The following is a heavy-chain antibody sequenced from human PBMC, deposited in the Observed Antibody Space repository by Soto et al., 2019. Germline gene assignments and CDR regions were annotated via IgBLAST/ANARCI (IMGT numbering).Heavy chain of an antibody. CDR1: GFTFSSYA. D-gene: IGHD2-15*01. V-gene: IGHV3-30-3*01. Sequence: QVQLVESGGGVVQPGRSLRLSCAASGFTFSSYAMYWVRQAPGKGLEWVAVISYDGNNKHYADSVKGRFTISRDNSKNTRLLQMNSLSAEGTAVYFCARAGWVGGSCDTLVGLRYGMDVWGQGTTVTVSS. CDR3: ARAGWVGGSCDTLVGLRYGMDV. CDR2: ISYDGNNK. J-gene: IGHJ6*02.